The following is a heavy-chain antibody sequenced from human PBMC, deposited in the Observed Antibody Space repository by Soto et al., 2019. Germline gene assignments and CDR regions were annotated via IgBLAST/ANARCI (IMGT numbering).Heavy chain of an antibody. J-gene: IGHJ6*02. Sequence: QVQLQESGPGLVKPSETLSLTCSVSGDSISSYFWSWIRQPPGKGLEWIGYIYYSESTDYNPSLKSRVTISVDTSKNQVSLSLSSVTAADTAVYYCATTPGVAALDAWGQGTTVTVSS. D-gene: IGHD6-13*01. CDR3: ATTPGVAALDA. CDR1: GDSISSYF. CDR2: IYYSEST. V-gene: IGHV4-59*01.